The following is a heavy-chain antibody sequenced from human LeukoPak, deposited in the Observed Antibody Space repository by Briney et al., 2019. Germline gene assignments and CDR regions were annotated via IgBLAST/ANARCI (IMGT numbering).Heavy chain of an antibody. CDR1: GFTFSSYA. CDR2: ISYDGSNK. Sequence: PGGSLRLSCAASGFTFSSYAMHWVRQAPGKGLEWVAVISYDGSNKYYADSVKGRFTISRDNSKNTLYLQMNSLRAEDTAVYYCARDLEGQHVLGLDYWGQGTLVTVSS. CDR3: ARDLEGQHVLGLDY. J-gene: IGHJ4*02. D-gene: IGHD6-6*01. V-gene: IGHV3-30-3*01.